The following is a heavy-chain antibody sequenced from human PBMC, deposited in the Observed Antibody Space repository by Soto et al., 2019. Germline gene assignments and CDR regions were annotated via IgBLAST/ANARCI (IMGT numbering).Heavy chain of an antibody. CDR3: ARGRGDTAMAWYY. CDR2: ISYSGST. V-gene: IGHV4-59*01. J-gene: IGHJ4*02. Sequence: QVQLQESGPGLVKPSETLSLTCTVSGGSISSYYWSWIRQSPGKGLEWIGYISYSGSTKYNPSLKSRVTISVDTSKNQFSLKLSSVTAADTAVYSCARGRGDTAMAWYYWGQGTLVTVSS. CDR1: GGSISSYY. D-gene: IGHD5-18*01.